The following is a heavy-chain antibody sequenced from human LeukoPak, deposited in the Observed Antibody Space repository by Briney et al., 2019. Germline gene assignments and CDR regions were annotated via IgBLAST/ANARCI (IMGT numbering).Heavy chain of an antibody. V-gene: IGHV4-39*07. CDR2: IYSTGGT. Sequence: PSETLSLTCTVSGDSISSGAYYWGWIRQPPGKGLEWIGSIYSTGGTLYNPSLKSRVTISRDTSKNSFSLKVTSVTATDTAVYYCARDLGGSGSYYNAAEGYWGQGTLVTVSS. CDR1: GDSISSGAYY. D-gene: IGHD3-10*01. J-gene: IGHJ4*02. CDR3: ARDLGGSGSYYNAAEGY.